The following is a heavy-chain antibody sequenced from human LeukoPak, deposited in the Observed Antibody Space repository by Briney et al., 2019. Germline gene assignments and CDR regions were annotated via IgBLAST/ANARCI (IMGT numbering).Heavy chain of an antibody. CDR3: ARQDGYDYGDYYGMDV. CDR2: IYPGDSDT. J-gene: IGHJ6*02. D-gene: IGHD4-17*01. Sequence: GESLKISCKGSGYGFTTNWIGWVRQMPGKGLEWMGIIYPGDSDTRYSPSFQGQVTISADKSISTAYLQWSSLKASDTAMYYCARQDGYDYGDYYGMDVWGQGTTVTVSS. CDR1: GYGFTTNW. V-gene: IGHV5-51*01.